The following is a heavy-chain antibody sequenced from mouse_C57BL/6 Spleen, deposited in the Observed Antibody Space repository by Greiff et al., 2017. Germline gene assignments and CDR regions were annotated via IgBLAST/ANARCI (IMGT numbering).Heavy chain of an antibody. CDR3: ARSRENWFAD. J-gene: IGHJ3*01. CDR1: GYTFTSYW. CDR2: IDPSDSYT. Sequence: QVQLQQPGAELVRPGTSVKLSCKASGYTFTSYWMHWVKQGAGQGLEWIGVIDPSDSYTNYNQKFKGKATLTVDTSSSTAYMQLSSLTSEDSGVYYCARSRENWFADWGQGTLVTVSA. V-gene: IGHV1-59*01.